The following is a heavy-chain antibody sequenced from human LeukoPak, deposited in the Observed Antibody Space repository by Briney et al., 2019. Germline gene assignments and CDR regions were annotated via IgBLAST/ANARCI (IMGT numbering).Heavy chain of an antibody. D-gene: IGHD3-10*01. Sequence: GGSLRLSCAASGFTLSTSGMHWVRQAPGKGLEWVSYISSSRTTIHYADSVKGRFTISRDNAKSSLYLQMNSLRDDDTAVYYCARSPDGSGLFHYWGQGTLVTVSS. V-gene: IGHV3-48*02. CDR2: ISSSRTTI. CDR1: GFTLSTSG. CDR3: ARSPDGSGLFHY. J-gene: IGHJ4*02.